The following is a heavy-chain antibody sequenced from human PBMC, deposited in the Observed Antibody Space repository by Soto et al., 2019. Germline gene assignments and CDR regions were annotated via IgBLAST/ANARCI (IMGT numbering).Heavy chain of an antibody. V-gene: IGHV3-43*01. J-gene: IGHJ6*02. CDR1: GFTFDDYT. CDR3: AKVIIPYNDYGMDV. CDR2: ISWDGGST. Sequence: EVQLVESGGVVVQPGGSLRLSCAASGFTFDDYTMHWVRQAPGKGLEWVSLISWDGGSTYYADSVKGRFTISRDNSKNSLYLQMNSLRTEDTALYYCAKVIIPYNDYGMDVWGQGTTVTVSS.